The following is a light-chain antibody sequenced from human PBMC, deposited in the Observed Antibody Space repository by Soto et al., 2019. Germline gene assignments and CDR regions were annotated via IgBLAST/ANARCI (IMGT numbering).Light chain of an antibody. Sequence: EVVMTQSPLYLPATLGQPASISCWSSQGLVYSDGNTYLNWFQQRPGQSPRRLLYKVSFRDSGVRDRFSGSGSVTDFTLTISRVEAVYVGVYYCMRATHRPPYTFGQGTKLEIK. CDR2: KVS. CDR1: QGLVYSDGNTY. CDR3: MRATHRPPYT. V-gene: IGKV2-30*01. J-gene: IGKJ2*01.